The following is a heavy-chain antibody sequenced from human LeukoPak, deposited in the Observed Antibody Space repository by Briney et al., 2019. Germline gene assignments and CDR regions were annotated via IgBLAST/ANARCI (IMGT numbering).Heavy chain of an antibody. D-gene: IGHD2/OR15-2a*01. CDR2: INHSGST. CDR1: GGSFSDYY. CDR3: AREGLLWTPYYFDY. J-gene: IGHJ4*02. V-gene: IGHV4-34*01. Sequence: SETLSLTCAVYGGSFSDYYWSWIRQPPGKGLEWIGEINHSGSTNYNPSLKSRVTISVDTSKNQFSLKLSSVTAADTAVYYCAREGLLWTPYYFDYWGQGTLVTVSS.